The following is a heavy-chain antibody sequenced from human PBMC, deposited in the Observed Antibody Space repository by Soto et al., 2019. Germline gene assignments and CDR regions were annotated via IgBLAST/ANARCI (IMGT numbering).Heavy chain of an antibody. D-gene: IGHD3-16*02. Sequence: QVQLVQSGAEVKKPGASVKVSCKASGYTFNSYGINWVRQAPGQGLEWVGWVSAYNGNTNYAQKLQGRVTMTTDTSTSTAYMDLRSLRSGDTAVYYCARSLVNYDYIWGSHRNSEIDHWGQGTLVTVSS. CDR3: ARSLVNYDYIWGSHRNSEIDH. J-gene: IGHJ4*02. V-gene: IGHV1-18*01. CDR1: GYTFNSYG. CDR2: VSAYNGNT.